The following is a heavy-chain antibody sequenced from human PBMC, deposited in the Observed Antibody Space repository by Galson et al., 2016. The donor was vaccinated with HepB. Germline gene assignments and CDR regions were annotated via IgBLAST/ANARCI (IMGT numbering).Heavy chain of an antibody. D-gene: IGHD3-3*01. CDR1: GFTFSNYA. CDR2: ISGTGGTT. CDR3: AKGDDFWSGYYGGL. V-gene: IGHV3-23*01. Sequence: SLRLSCAASGFTFSNYAMSWVRQAPGKGLEWVSGISGTGGTTYYADSVKGRSTISRDNSKNTLYLRMNSLRAEDTAVYYCAKGDDFWSGYYGGLWGQGTLVTVSS. J-gene: IGHJ4*02.